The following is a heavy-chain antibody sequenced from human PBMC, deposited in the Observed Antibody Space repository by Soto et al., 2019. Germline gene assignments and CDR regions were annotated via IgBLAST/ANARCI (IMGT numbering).Heavy chain of an antibody. J-gene: IGHJ4*02. CDR2: INSDGSST. CDR3: ARDLSAYYDTSGPGDY. CDR1: GFTFNNYW. V-gene: IGHV3-74*01. Sequence: GGSLRLSCAASGFTFNNYWMHWVRQDPGKGLVWVSRINSDGSSTSYADSVKGRFTISRDNAKNTLYLQMNSLRAEDTAVYYYARDLSAYYDTSGPGDYWGQGTLVTVSS. D-gene: IGHD3-22*01.